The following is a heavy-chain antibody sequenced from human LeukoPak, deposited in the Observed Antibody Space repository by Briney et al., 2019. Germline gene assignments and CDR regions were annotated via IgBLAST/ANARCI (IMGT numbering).Heavy chain of an antibody. CDR1: GITFSSYG. CDR3: TKWSGFGDD. CDR2: ISYDGSKK. Sequence: GGSLRLSCAASGITFSSYGMHWVRQAPGKGLEWVAVISYDGSKKYYADSVKGRFTISRDNSKNTLYLQMSSLRPEDTAVYYCTKWSGFGDDWGQGTLVTVSS. D-gene: IGHD3-10*01. V-gene: IGHV3-30*18. J-gene: IGHJ4*02.